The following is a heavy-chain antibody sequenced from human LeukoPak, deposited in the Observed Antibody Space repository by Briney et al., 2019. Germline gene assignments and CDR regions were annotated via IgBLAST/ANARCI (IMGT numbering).Heavy chain of an antibody. CDR1: GGSISSGSYY. J-gene: IGHJ5*02. Sequence: SETLSLTCTVSGGSISSGSYYWSWIRQPAGKGLEWIGRIYTSGSTNYNPSLKSRVTISVDTSKNQFSLKLSSVTAADTAVCYCAREIVVVVAATWFDPWGQGTLVTVSS. CDR3: AREIVVVVAATWFDP. V-gene: IGHV4-61*02. CDR2: IYTSGST. D-gene: IGHD2-15*01.